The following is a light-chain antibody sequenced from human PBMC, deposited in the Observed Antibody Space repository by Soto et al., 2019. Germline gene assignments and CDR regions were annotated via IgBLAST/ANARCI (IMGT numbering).Light chain of an antibody. CDR1: QGIRDE. CDR2: GAY. Sequence: AIQLTQSPSSLSASLGDRVSITCRASQGIRDELGWYQQRPGAAPKLLIYGAYTLQTGVPSRFGGSGSGTDFTLTISSLQPEDFATYYCLQDNSYPRTFGQGTKVEL. V-gene: IGKV1-6*01. J-gene: IGKJ1*01. CDR3: LQDNSYPRT.